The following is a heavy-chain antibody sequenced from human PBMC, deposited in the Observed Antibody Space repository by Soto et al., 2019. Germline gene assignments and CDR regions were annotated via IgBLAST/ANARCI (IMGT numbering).Heavy chain of an antibody. Sequence: PAGSLILSCATSGFTFRAHGMSWVRHAPGKGLDWVGVMRSSRYGATTEYAASVKGRFFISRNNSKSIASLPMLKLGAEDTDVYYCTRAPWQCSGGSCYSADAWGQGTLVTVSS. D-gene: IGHD2-15*01. J-gene: IGHJ5*02. CDR2: MRSSRYGATT. CDR1: GFTFRAHG. V-gene: IGHV3-49*04. CDR3: TRAPWQCSGGSCYSADA.